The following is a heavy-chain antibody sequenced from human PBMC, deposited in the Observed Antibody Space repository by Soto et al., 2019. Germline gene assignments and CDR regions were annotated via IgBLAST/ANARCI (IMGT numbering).Heavy chain of an antibody. CDR3: ARDPGGELIYYYGMGV. V-gene: IGHV3-33*01. CDR1: GFTFSSYG. J-gene: IGHJ6*02. Sequence: QVQLVESGGGVVQPGRSLRLSCAASGFTFSSYGMHWVRQAPGKGLEWVAVIWYDGSNKYYADSVKGRFTISRDNSKNTLYLQINSRRAEDTAVYYCARDPGGELIYYYGMGVGGQGTTVTVSS. CDR2: IWYDGSNK. D-gene: IGHD1-26*01.